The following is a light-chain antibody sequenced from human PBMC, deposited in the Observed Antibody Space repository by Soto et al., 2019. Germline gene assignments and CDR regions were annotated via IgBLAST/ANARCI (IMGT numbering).Light chain of an antibody. Sequence: QSALTQPASVSGSPGQSITISCTGTSSDVGGYNYVSWYQQHPGKASKLVIYDVSNRPSGVSNRFSGSKSGNTASLTISGLQAEDEADYYCSSYTSSTFYVFGTGTKLTVL. CDR2: DVS. CDR1: SSDVGGYNY. V-gene: IGLV2-14*01. CDR3: SSYTSSTFYV. J-gene: IGLJ1*01.